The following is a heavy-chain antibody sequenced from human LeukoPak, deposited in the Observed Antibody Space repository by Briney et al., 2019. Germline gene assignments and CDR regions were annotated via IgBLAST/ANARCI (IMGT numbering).Heavy chain of an antibody. D-gene: IGHD6-19*01. CDR2: IYTSGST. J-gene: IGHJ3*01. Sequence: SETLSLTCTVSGGSISNYWSWIRQPAGKGLEWIGRIYTSGSTNYNPSLKSRVTMSVDTSKNQFSLRLSSVTAADTAVYYCARETEKQWQYWGQGTTVSVSS. CDR1: GGSISNY. CDR3: ARETEKQWQY. V-gene: IGHV4-4*07.